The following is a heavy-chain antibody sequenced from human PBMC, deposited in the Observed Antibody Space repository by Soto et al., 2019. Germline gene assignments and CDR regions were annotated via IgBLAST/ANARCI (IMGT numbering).Heavy chain of an antibody. CDR1: GGSVSSGSYY. CDR3: ARTGGRYSSDYYFFVMDV. Sequence: SETLSLTCTVSGGSVSSGSYYWSWIRQPPGKGLEWIGYIYYSGSSNYNPSLKSRVNITLDTPKNQFSLKLSSVTAADTAVYYCARTGGRYSSDYYFFVMDVWGPGAMVTVSS. D-gene: IGHD5-18*01. J-gene: IGHJ6*02. CDR2: IYYSGSS. V-gene: IGHV4-61*01.